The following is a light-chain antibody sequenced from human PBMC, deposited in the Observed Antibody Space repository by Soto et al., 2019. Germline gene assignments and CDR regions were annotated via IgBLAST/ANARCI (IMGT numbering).Light chain of an antibody. CDR1: SSDVGGYNF. J-gene: IGLJ2*01. Sequence: QSVLTQPASVSGSPGQSITISCTGTSSDVGGYNFVSWYQQSPGKAPTLMMYDVSNRPSGVSNRFSGSKSGNTASLTISGLQAEDEADYYCSSYTKSSTLVIFGGGTKLTVL. CDR3: SSYTKSSTLVI. V-gene: IGLV2-14*01. CDR2: DVS.